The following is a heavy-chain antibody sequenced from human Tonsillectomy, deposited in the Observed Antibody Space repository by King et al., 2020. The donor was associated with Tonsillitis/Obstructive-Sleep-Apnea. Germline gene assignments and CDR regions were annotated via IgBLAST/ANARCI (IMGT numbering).Heavy chain of an antibody. CDR2: IWYDGSNK. CDR3: ASDRGGSYCDY. J-gene: IGHJ4*02. Sequence: QLVXSGXXXXXXXXXLXXSXXXSGFTXXXYGXXXXXXXPGKGLEWVAVIWYDGSNKYYADSVKGRFTISRDNSKNTLYLQMNSRGADDTAVYYCASDRGGSYCDYWGQGTLVTVSS. D-gene: IGHD1-26*01. CDR1: GFTXXXYG. V-gene: IGHV3-33*01.